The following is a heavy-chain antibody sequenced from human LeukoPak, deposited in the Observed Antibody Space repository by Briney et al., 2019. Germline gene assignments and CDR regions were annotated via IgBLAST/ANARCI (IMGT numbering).Heavy chain of an antibody. CDR3: ARDPVGGFGEWDY. V-gene: IGHV4-30-2*01. CDR1: GGSISSGGY. Sequence: SQTLSLTCTVSGGSISSGGYWTWIRQPPGKGLEWIGNIFHSGRTHYNPSLKNRVTMSADTSENRFSLRLTSVTAADTAVYFCARDPVGGFGEWDYWGQGTLVIVSS. CDR2: IFHSGRT. D-gene: IGHD3-10*01. J-gene: IGHJ4*02.